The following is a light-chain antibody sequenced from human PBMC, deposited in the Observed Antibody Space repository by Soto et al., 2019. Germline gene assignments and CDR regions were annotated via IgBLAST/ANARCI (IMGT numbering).Light chain of an antibody. CDR2: DAS. CDR1: QSVGRY. CDR3: QQRSNWPPT. J-gene: IGKJ1*01. Sequence: EIVLTQSPVTLSLSPGERATLFCRASQSVGRYLAWYQHKSGQAPRLLIYDASNRATGIPARFSGSGSGTDFTLTISTLEPEDFAVYSCQQRSNWPPTFGQGTKVDIK. V-gene: IGKV3-11*01.